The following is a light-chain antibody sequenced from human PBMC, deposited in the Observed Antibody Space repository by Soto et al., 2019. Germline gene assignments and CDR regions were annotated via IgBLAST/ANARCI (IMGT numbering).Light chain of an antibody. J-gene: IGKJ4*01. Sequence: EIVLTQSPATLSLSPGERATLSCRASQSFGNNLAWYQQKPGQAPGLLIYEASTRATGIPARFSGSGSGTDFTLTISSLEPEDFAVYYCQQHANWPLTFGGGTKV. CDR2: EAS. CDR1: QSFGNN. V-gene: IGKV3-11*01. CDR3: QQHANWPLT.